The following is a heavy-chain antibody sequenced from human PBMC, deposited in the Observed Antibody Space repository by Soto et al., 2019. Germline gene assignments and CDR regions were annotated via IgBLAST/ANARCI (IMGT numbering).Heavy chain of an antibody. CDR1: EFTFNTYS. CDR2: ISSTSTYI. D-gene: IGHD2-21*02. CDR3: ARDFGDSRGSYYYYGMDV. Sequence: EVQLVESGGGLVKPGGSLRLACAASEFTFNTYSMNWVRQAPGKGLEWVSCISSTSTYIYYADSVKGRFTISRDNAKNLLYLRMTSLRAEDTAVYYCARDFGDSRGSYYYYGMDVWGQGTTVTVSS. J-gene: IGHJ6*02. V-gene: IGHV3-21*02.